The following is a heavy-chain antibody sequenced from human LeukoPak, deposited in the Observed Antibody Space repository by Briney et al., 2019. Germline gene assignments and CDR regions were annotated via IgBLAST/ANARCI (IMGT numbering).Heavy chain of an antibody. Sequence: APVKVSCKASGYTFTSYYIHWVRQAPGQGLEWMGIINPSGGSTSYTQKFQGRVAMTRDTSTSTAYMDLRSLTSDDTAVYYCARSRSYGLDYYYYLDVWGKGTTVTVSS. D-gene: IGHD1-26*01. J-gene: IGHJ6*03. CDR1: GYTFTSYY. CDR2: INPSGGST. CDR3: ARSRSYGLDYYYYLDV. V-gene: IGHV1-46*01.